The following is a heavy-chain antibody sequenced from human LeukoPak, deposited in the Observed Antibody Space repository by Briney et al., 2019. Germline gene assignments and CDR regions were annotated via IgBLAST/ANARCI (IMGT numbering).Heavy chain of an antibody. CDR2: ITPLINTA. D-gene: IGHD1-26*01. CDR3: ARVNLRGSNYNWFDP. Sequence: SVKVSCKTSGGTFLSHTFSWVRQAPGQGLEWMGKITPLINTANYAQTSQGRVSIYAEKPTNTVYIDLSGLTPDDPAVYYCARVNLRGSNYNWFDPWGQGTLVTVAS. V-gene: IGHV1-69*08. CDR1: GGTFLSHT. J-gene: IGHJ5*02.